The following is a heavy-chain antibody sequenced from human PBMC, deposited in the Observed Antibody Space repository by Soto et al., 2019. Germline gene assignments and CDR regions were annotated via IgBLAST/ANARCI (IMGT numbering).Heavy chain of an antibody. D-gene: IGHD3-16*02. Sequence: VQLQESGPGLVKPSQTLSLTCTVSGDSLNNAAYYWTWIRQHPARGLECIGYIYYSGITYYSPSFKSRLSMSVDTSENQFSLKLTSVTAADTAVYYCARFSAELSFLNWGQGTLVTVSS. CDR1: GDSLNNAAYY. J-gene: IGHJ4*02. CDR3: ARFSAELSFLN. CDR2: IYYSGIT. V-gene: IGHV4-31*03.